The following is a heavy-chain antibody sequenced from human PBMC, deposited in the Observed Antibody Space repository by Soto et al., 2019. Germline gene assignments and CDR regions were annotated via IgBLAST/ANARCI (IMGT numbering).Heavy chain of an antibody. CDR1: GGTFSSYA. CDR3: ARDKGVGSMWYYGMDV. J-gene: IGHJ6*02. V-gene: IGHV1-69*01. D-gene: IGHD2-2*01. Sequence: SVKVSCKASGGTFSSYAISWVRQAPGQGLEWMGGIIPIFGTANYAQKFQGRVTITADEATSTAYMELSSLRSEDTAVYYCARDKGVGSMWYYGMDVWGQGTTVTVSS. CDR2: IIPIFGTA.